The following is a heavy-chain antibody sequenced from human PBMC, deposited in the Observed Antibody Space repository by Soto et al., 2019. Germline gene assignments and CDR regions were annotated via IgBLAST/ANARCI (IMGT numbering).Heavy chain of an antibody. Sequence: EVQLVESGGGLVKPGGSLRLSCAASGFTFSVYTMNWVRQAPGKGLEWVSSISSSSSYIYYADSVKGRFTISRDNAKNYLYLQMNSLRAEDTAVYYCARDMFGSGWYVDYWGQGTLVTVSS. J-gene: IGHJ4*02. D-gene: IGHD6-19*01. CDR1: GFTFSVYT. V-gene: IGHV3-21*01. CDR3: ARDMFGSGWYVDY. CDR2: ISSSSSYI.